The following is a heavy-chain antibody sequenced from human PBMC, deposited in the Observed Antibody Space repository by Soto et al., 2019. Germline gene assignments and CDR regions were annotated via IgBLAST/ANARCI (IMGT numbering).Heavy chain of an antibody. Sequence: QVQLQESGPGLVKPSETLSLTCTVSGGSISSYYWSWIRQPPGKGLEWIGYIYYRGSTNYNPSLKSRFTISVDTSKNQFALELSSVTAADTAVYYCARGYYGDYGFDYWGQGTLVTVSS. CDR3: ARGYYGDYGFDY. CDR2: IYYRGST. D-gene: IGHD4-17*01. V-gene: IGHV4-59*01. J-gene: IGHJ4*02. CDR1: GGSISSYY.